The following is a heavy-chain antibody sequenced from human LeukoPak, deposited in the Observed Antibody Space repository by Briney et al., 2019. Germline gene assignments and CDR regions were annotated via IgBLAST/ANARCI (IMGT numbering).Heavy chain of an antibody. Sequence: ASVKVSCKASGYTFTSYGISWVRQAPGQGLEWMGWINPNSGGTHYAQKFQDRVTMTRDTSISTAYMELNSLRSDDTAVYYCAREGAAAEDVSWFDPWGQGTLVTVSS. CDR3: AREGAAAEDVSWFDP. J-gene: IGHJ5*02. CDR1: GYTFTSYG. D-gene: IGHD6-25*01. CDR2: INPNSGGT. V-gene: IGHV1-2*02.